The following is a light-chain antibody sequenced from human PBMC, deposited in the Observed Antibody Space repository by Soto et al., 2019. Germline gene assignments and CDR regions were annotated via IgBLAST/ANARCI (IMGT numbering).Light chain of an antibody. J-gene: IGLJ2*01. Sequence: QPALTQPASVSGSPGQSITISCTGTSSYIGAYNFVSWYQQHPGKAPKLMLYDVNIRPSGVSNRFSGSKSGNTASLTISGLQAEDEADYYCTSWTTSTTMIFGGGTKVTVL. CDR2: DVN. V-gene: IGLV2-14*03. CDR1: SSYIGAYNF. CDR3: TSWTTSTTMI.